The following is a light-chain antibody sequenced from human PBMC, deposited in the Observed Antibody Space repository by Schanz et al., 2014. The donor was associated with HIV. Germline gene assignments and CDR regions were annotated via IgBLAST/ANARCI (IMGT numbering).Light chain of an antibody. V-gene: IGLV2-23*02. CDR1: SSDVGGYKY. Sequence: QSALTQPPSASGSPGQSVTISCTGTSSDVGGYKYVSWYQQHPGKAPKLMIHDVTKRPSGVSNRFSGSKSGNTASLTISGLRAEDEADYHCCSYAGNTTWVFGGGTKLTVL. J-gene: IGLJ3*02. CDR3: CSYAGNTTWV. CDR2: DVT.